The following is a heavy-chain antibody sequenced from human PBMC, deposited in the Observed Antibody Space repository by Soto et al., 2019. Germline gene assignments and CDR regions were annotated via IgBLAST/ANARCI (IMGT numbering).Heavy chain of an antibody. CDR3: ARPVSAAVTDDAFDI. D-gene: IGHD6-13*01. CDR2: IWYDGSNK. Sequence: WGSLRLSCAASGFTFISYGMHFFRHSPVKWLEWVAVIWYDGSNKYYADSVKGRFTISRDNSKTTLYLQMNSLRAEDTAVYYCARPVSAAVTDDAFDIWGQGTMVTVSS. V-gene: IGHV3-33*01. J-gene: IGHJ3*02. CDR1: GFTFISYG.